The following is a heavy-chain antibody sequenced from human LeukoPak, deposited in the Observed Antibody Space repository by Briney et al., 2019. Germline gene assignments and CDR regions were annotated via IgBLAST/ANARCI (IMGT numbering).Heavy chain of an antibody. D-gene: IGHD1-26*01. V-gene: IGHV3-21*01. CDR3: AREEVGATIPYNWFDP. J-gene: IGHJ5*02. CDR2: ISSSSSYI. CDR1: GFTFSSYS. Sequence: GGSLRLSFAASGFTFSSYSMNWVRQAPGKGLEWVSSISSSSSYIYYADSVKGRFTISRDNAKNSLYLQTNSLRAEDTAVYYCAREEVGATIPYNWFDPWGQGTPVTVSS.